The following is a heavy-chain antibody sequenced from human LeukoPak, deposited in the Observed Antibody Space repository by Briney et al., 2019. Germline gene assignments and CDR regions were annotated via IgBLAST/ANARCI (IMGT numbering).Heavy chain of an antibody. CDR1: GGSFSGYY. CDR3: ARAANWYYDILTGYPASNWFDP. D-gene: IGHD3-9*01. J-gene: IGHJ5*02. Sequence: SETLSLTCAVYGGSFSGYYWSWIRQPPGKGLESIGEINHSGSTNYNPSLKSRVTISVDTSKNQFSLKLSSVTAADTAVYYCARAANWYYDILTGYPASNWFDPWGQGTLVTVSS. V-gene: IGHV4-34*01. CDR2: INHSGST.